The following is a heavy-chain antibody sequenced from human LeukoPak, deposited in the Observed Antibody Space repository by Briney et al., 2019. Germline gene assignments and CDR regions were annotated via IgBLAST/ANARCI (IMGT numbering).Heavy chain of an antibody. CDR2: IYWNDDK. Sequence: SGPTLVNPTPTLTLTFTFSGFSLTTSEVGVGWIRQPPGKALGWLALIYWNDDKRYSPSLKSRLAITKDTSKNQVVVTMTNMDPVDTATYYCARLVDYYDSGGYYADYWGQGTLVTVSS. CDR1: GFSLTTSEVG. D-gene: IGHD3-22*01. J-gene: IGHJ4*02. CDR3: ARLVDYYDSGGYYADY. V-gene: IGHV2-5*01.